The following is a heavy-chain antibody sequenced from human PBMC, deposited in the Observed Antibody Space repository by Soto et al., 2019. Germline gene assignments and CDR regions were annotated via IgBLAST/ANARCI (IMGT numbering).Heavy chain of an antibody. J-gene: IGHJ4*02. CDR3: ARGEGVKFDY. CDR1: GFTFSSFS. Sequence: GGSLRLSCAASGFTFSSFSMNWVRQAPGKGLEWVSSISSSSSYIYYADSVKGRFTISRDNAKNSLYLQMNSLRAEDTAVYYGARGEGVKFDYWGQGTLVTVSS. V-gene: IGHV3-21*01. CDR2: ISSSSSYI.